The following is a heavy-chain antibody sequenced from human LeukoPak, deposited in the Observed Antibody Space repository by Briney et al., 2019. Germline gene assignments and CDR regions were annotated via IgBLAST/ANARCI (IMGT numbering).Heavy chain of an antibody. V-gene: IGHV3-66*01. D-gene: IGHD2-8*01. Sequence: GGSLRLSCAASGLTFSTYAMSWVRQAPGKGLEWVSVLYSGGNTFYADSVKGRFTVSRDNSRNTLYLQMSSLRAEDTAVYYCARLGANRSCTNGVCYYCDYWGQGTLVTVSS. J-gene: IGHJ4*02. CDR2: LYSGGNT. CDR1: GLTFSTYA. CDR3: ARLGANRSCTNGVCYYCDY.